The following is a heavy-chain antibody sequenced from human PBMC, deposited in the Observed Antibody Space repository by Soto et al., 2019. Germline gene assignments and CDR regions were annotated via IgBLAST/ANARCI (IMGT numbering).Heavy chain of an antibody. CDR3: ARGQVVAAQH. D-gene: IGHD2-15*01. V-gene: IGHV4-30-2*01. Sequence: QLQLQESGSGLVKPSQTLSLTCAVSGGSISSGGYSWSWIRQPPGRGLEWIGYIYHSGSTYYNPSPKIRVTIQVARSTTHFPLKLGLVTAADTAVYYCARGQVVAAQHWGQGTLVTVSS. CDR2: IYHSGST. CDR1: GGSISSGGYS. J-gene: IGHJ4*02.